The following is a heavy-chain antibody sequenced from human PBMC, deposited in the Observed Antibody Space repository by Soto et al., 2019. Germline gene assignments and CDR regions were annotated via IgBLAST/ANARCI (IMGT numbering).Heavy chain of an antibody. CDR1: GGSFTGYY. CDR3: RVPMMYYGAGTYGYFDS. J-gene: IGHJ4*02. CDR2: INHGGST. Sequence: PSETLSLTCAVHGGSFTGYYWSWIRQPPGKALEWVGEINHGGSTNYNPSLKSRVTISLDMSKNQFSLNLTSVTAADTAFYCTRVPMMYYGAGTYGYFDSWGQGTLVTVSS. D-gene: IGHD3-10*01. V-gene: IGHV4-34*01.